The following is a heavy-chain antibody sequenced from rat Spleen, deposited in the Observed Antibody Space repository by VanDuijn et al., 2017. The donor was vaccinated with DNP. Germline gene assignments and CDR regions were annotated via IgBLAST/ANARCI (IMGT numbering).Heavy chain of an antibody. J-gene: IGHJ2*01. D-gene: IGHD1-9*01. Sequence: EVQLVESGGGLVQPGRSLKLSCAASGFTFSNYGMHWMRQAPTKGLEWVASISPSGDSTYYRDSVKGRFTISRNNAKNTQYLQMDSLRSEDTATYYCARRGSYGYNPFDYWGQGVMVTVSS. CDR1: GFTFSNYG. V-gene: IGHV5-19*01. CDR2: ISPSGDST. CDR3: ARRGSYGYNPFDY.